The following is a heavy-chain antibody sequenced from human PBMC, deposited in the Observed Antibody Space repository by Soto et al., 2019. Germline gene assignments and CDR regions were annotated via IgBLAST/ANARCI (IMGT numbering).Heavy chain of an antibody. Sequence: QVQLQESGPGLVKPSQTLSLTCTVSGGSISSGGYYWSWIRQHPGKGLEWIGYIYYSGSTYYNPSLKSRVTIAVDTSKNQFSLKLSSVTAADTAVYYCARAASGSYSDDAFDTWGQGTMVTVSS. CDR1: GGSISSGGYY. CDR3: ARAASGSYSDDAFDT. V-gene: IGHV4-31*03. CDR2: IYYSGST. D-gene: IGHD1-26*01. J-gene: IGHJ3*02.